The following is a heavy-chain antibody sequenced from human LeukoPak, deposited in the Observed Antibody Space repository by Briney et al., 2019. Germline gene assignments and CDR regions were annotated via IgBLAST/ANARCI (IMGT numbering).Heavy chain of an antibody. CDR3: ARTQYSTSPEGYYYYYMDV. CDR2: IYYSGST. CDR1: GGSISSTSYY. J-gene: IGHJ6*03. V-gene: IGHV4-39*01. Sequence: SETLSLTCTVSGGSISSTSYYWGWIRQPPGKVLEWIGSIYYSGSTSYNPSLRSRVTISVDTSKDQFSLKLSSVAAADTAVYYCARTQYSTSPEGYYYYYMDVWGKGTTLTVSS. D-gene: IGHD6-6*01.